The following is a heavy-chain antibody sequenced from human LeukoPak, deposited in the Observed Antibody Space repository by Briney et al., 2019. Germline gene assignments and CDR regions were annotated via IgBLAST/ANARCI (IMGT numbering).Heavy chain of an antibody. V-gene: IGHV5-51*01. J-gene: IGHJ4*02. CDR2: IYPGDSDT. Sequence: GESLKISCKGSGYIFTSYWIGWVRQMPGKGLEWMGIIYPGDSDTRYSPSFQGQVTISADKSISTAYLQWSSLKASDTAMYYCARSPEFPYGCNSNHIYYFDYWGQGTLVTVSS. D-gene: IGHD4-23*01. CDR3: ARSPEFPYGCNSNHIYYFDY. CDR1: GYIFTSYW.